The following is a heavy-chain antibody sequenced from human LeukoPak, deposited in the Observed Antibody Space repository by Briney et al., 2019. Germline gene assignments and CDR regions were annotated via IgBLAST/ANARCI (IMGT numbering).Heavy chain of an antibody. Sequence: GGSLRLSCAASGFTFSTYSMNWVRQAPGKGLEWVSYISSSSSYIYYADSVKGRFTISRDNAKNSLYLQMNSLRAEDTAFYYCARDSLYFFDYWGQGTLVTVSS. J-gene: IGHJ4*02. CDR3: ARDSLYFFDY. CDR1: GFTFSTYS. CDR2: ISSSSSYI. V-gene: IGHV3-21*05.